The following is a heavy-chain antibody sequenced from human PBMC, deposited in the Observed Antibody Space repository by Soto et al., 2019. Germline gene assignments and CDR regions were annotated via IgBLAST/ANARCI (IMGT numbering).Heavy chain of an antibody. J-gene: IGHJ5*02. Sequence: QMQLVQSGPEVKKPGTSVKVSCKASRFTFTSSAMQWVRQARGQRLEWIGWIVVGSGNTNYAQKFQERVTITRDMSTSTACMELSSLRSEDTAVYDCAATAGIAAAGMFDPWGQGTLVTVSS. CDR1: RFTFTSSA. D-gene: IGHD6-13*01. V-gene: IGHV1-58*02. CDR3: AATAGIAAAGMFDP. CDR2: IVVGSGNT.